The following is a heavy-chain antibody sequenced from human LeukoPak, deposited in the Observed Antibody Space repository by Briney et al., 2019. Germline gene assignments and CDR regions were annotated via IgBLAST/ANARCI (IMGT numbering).Heavy chain of an antibody. V-gene: IGHV4-34*01. CDR3: ARAHGLYGGNSAY. D-gene: IGHD4-23*01. Sequence: SETLSLTCAVYGGSFSGYYWSWIRQPPGKGLEWIGEINHSGSTNYNPSLKSRVTISVDTSKNQISLKLSAVTAADTAVYYCARAHGLYGGNSAYWGQGTLVTVSS. J-gene: IGHJ4*02. CDR2: INHSGST. CDR1: GGSFSGYY.